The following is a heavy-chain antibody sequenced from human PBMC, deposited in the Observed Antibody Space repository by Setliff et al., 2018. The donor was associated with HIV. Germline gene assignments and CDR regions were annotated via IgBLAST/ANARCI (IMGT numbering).Heavy chain of an antibody. CDR1: GLIFSTYG. Sequence: GGSLRLSCAASGLIFSTYGMHWVRQAPGKGLEWVAFIQYDGTDKYYADSVKGRFSISRDNAKNMLFLEMSSLRGADTAVYYCAKRAENGYDYYLDSWGQGTLVTVSS. CDR2: IQYDGTDK. D-gene: IGHD5-12*01. CDR3: AKRAENGYDYYLDS. J-gene: IGHJ4*02. V-gene: IGHV3-30*02.